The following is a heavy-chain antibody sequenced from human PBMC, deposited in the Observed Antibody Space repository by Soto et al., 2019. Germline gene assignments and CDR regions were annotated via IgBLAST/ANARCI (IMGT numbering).Heavy chain of an antibody. CDR2: ISYDGSNK. J-gene: IGHJ3*02. CDR1: GFTFSSYG. V-gene: IGHV3-30*18. Sequence: QVQLVESGGGVVQPGRSLRLSCAASGFTFSSYGMHWVRQAPGKGLEWVAVISYDGSNKYYADSVKGRFTISRDNSKNTLYLQMNSLRAEDTAVYYCAKDRQRWSPGADAFDIWGQGTMVTVSS. CDR3: AKDRQRWSPGADAFDI. D-gene: IGHD2-15*01.